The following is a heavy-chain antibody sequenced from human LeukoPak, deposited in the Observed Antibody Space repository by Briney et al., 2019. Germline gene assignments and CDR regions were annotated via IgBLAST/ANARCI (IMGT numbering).Heavy chain of an antibody. J-gene: IGHJ4*02. D-gene: IGHD6-19*01. Sequence: GASVKVSCKASGYTFTSYYMHWVRQAPGQGLEWMGIINPSGGSTSYAQKFQGRVTTTRDMSTSTVYMELSSLRSEDTAVYYCARENSYSSGWYGSDYWGQGTLVTVSS. CDR3: ARENSYSSGWYGSDY. V-gene: IGHV1-46*01. CDR2: INPSGGST. CDR1: GYTFTSYY.